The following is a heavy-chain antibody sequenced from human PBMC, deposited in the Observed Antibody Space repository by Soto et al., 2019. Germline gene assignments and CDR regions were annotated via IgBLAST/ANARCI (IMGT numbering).Heavy chain of an antibody. CDR1: GGSISGCY. CDR2: IYYSGST. D-gene: IGHD3-22*01. J-gene: IGHJ4*02. Sequence: SETLSLTCTVSGGSISGCYWSWIRQPPGKGLEWIGYIYYSGSTNYNPSLKSRVTISVDTSKNQFSLKLSSVTAADTAVYYCARVNGSYYYDSSGYYTMYYFDYWGKRTPVTVSS. CDR3: ARVNGSYYYDSSGYYTMYYFDY. V-gene: IGHV4-59*01.